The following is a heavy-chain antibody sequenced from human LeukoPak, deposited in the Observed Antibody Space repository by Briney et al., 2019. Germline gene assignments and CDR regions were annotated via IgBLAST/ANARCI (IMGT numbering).Heavy chain of an antibody. CDR2: TIPIFGTA. CDR3: AREAGGSSSAFDY. J-gene: IGHJ4*02. CDR1: GGTFSSYA. D-gene: IGHD6-6*01. Sequence: SVKVSCKASGGTFSSYAISWVRQAPGQGLEWMGGTIPIFGTANYAQKFRGRVTITADKSTSTAYMELSSLRSEDTAVYYCAREAGGSSSAFDYWGQGTLVTVSS. V-gene: IGHV1-69*06.